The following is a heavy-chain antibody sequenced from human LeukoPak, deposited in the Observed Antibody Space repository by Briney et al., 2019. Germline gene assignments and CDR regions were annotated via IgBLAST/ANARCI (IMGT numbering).Heavy chain of an antibody. CDR2: FLNDGRA. CDR1: TFAVSAYH. J-gene: IGHJ4*02. CDR3: ARDKTHDYGDSYFAY. V-gene: IGHV3-53*01. Sequence: GGSLRLSCAASTFAVSAYHVTWVRQTPGRGLEWVSVFLNDGRAFYADSVRGRFTISTDNSRNTVDLQMNSLRAEDTAVYYCARDKTHDYGDSYFAYWGQGTLVTVSS. D-gene: IGHD4-17*01.